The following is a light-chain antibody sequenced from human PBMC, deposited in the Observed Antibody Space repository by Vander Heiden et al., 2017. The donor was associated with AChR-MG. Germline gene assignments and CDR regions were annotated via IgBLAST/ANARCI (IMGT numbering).Light chain of an antibody. CDR2: GAS. CDR1: QSVSSGY. Sequence: EIVLTLSPGTLSLSPGERATLSCRASQSVSSGYLAWYQQKPGQAPRLLIYGASSRATGIPDRFSGSGSGTDFTLTISRLEPGDFAVYYCQQYGSSPLTFGGGTKVEIK. V-gene: IGKV3-20*01. CDR3: QQYGSSPLT. J-gene: IGKJ4*01.